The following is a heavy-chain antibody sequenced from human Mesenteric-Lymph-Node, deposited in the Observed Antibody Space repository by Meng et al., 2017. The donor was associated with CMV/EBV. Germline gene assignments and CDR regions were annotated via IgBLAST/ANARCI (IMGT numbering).Heavy chain of an antibody. D-gene: IGHD2-15*01. Sequence: GGSLRLSCGTSVFTFSNYWMHWVRQAPGKGLVWVSRINSDGSSTSYADSVKGRFTISRDNAKNTLYLQMNSLRAEDTAVYYCARGGGYYYYYGMDVWGQGTTVTVSS. CDR1: VFTFSNYW. V-gene: IGHV3-74*01. CDR3: ARGGGYYYYYGMDV. CDR2: INSDGSST. J-gene: IGHJ6*02.